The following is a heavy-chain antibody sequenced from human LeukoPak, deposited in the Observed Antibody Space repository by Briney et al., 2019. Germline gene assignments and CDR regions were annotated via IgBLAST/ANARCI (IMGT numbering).Heavy chain of an antibody. CDR2: IDKDATTI. D-gene: IGHD3-9*01. J-gene: IGHJ6*02. V-gene: IGHV3-74*01. CDR3: VRGGNYDILTAFYYYYGMDV. CDR1: GFSLSGSW. Sequence: GRSLRLSCAASGFSLSGSWMHWVRQGPGKGLERVSHIDKDATTIRYADSVKGRFTISRDNAKNTVYLQMSSLRADDTAVYYCVRGGNYDILTAFYYYYGMDVWGQGTTVTVSS.